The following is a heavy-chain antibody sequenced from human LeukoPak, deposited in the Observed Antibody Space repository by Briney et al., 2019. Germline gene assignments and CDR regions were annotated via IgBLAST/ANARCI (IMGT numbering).Heavy chain of an antibody. CDR3: ARGPFDGSGSYYKPRNFDY. CDR2: INHSGST. J-gene: IGHJ4*02. V-gene: IGHV4-34*01. D-gene: IGHD3-10*01. CDR1: GGSFSGYC. Sequence: SETLSLTCAVYGGSFSGYCWSWIRQPPGKGLEWIGEINHSGSTNYNPSLKSRVTISVDTSKNQFSLKLSSVTAADTAVYYCARGPFDGSGSYYKPRNFDYWGQGTLVTVSS.